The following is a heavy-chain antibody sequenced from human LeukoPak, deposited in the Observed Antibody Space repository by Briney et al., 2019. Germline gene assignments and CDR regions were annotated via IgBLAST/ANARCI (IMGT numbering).Heavy chain of an antibody. D-gene: IGHD3-9*01. CDR2: ISWDGGST. CDR1: GFTFDDYA. J-gene: IGHJ4*02. Sequence: GGSLRLSCAVSGFTFDDYAMHWVRQAPGKGLEWVSLISWDGGSTYYADSVKGRFTISRDNSKNSLYLQVNSLRAEDTALYYCAKNDDILTGYPDYWGQGTQVTVSS. V-gene: IGHV3-43D*03. CDR3: AKNDDILTGYPDY.